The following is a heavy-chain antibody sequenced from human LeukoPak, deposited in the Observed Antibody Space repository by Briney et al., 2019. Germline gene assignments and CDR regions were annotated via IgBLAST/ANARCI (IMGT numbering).Heavy chain of an antibody. Sequence: PGGSLRLPCAASGFTFSSYGMHWVRQAPGKGLEWVAVIWYDGSNKYYADSVKGRFTISRDNSKNTLYLQMNSLRAEDTAVYYCARDNGYSSSWTNYWGQGTLVTVSS. V-gene: IGHV3-33*01. D-gene: IGHD6-13*01. J-gene: IGHJ4*02. CDR3: ARDNGYSSSWTNY. CDR2: IWYDGSNK. CDR1: GFTFSSYG.